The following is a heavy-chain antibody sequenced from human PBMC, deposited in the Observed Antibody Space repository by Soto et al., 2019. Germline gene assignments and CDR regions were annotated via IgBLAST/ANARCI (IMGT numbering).Heavy chain of an antibody. CDR3: ARDSELGGDY. V-gene: IGHV4-31*03. D-gene: IGHD7-27*01. J-gene: IGHJ4*02. CDR2: THYSGST. CDR1: GDSISSGGYY. Sequence: QVQLQESGPGLVKPSQTLSLTCTVSGDSISSGGYYWSWIRQHPGKGLEWIGSTHYSGSTYYNPSLKSRVTISVDTSKNQFSLKLSSVTAADTALYFCARDSELGGDYWGQGTLVTVSS.